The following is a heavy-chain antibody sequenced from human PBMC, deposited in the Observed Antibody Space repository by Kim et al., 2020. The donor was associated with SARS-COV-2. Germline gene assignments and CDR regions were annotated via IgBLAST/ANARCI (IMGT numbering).Heavy chain of an antibody. J-gene: IGHJ6*02. Sequence: GGSLRLSCAASGFTVSSNYMSWVRQAPGKGLEWVSVIYSGGSTYYADSVKGRFTISRDNSKNTLYLQMNSLRAEDTAVYYCARVLPDYGMDVWGQGTTVTVSS. CDR3: ARVLPDYGMDV. CDR1: GFTVSSNY. CDR2: IYSGGST. V-gene: IGHV3-53*01.